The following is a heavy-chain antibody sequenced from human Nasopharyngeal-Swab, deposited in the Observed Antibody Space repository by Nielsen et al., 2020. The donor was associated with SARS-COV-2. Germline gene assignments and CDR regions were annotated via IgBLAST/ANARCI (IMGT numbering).Heavy chain of an antibody. J-gene: IGHJ6*02. CDR3: ARDYYGSGSYDFLGLYYYGMDV. V-gene: IGHV4-39*02. D-gene: IGHD3-10*01. CDR2: IYYSGST. CDR1: GGSISSSSYY. Sequence: SETLSLTCTASGGSISSSSYYWGWIRHPPGKGLEWIGSIYYSGSTYYNPSLKSRVTISVDTSKNQFSLKLSSVTAADTAVYYCARDYYGSGSYDFLGLYYYGMDVWGQGTTVTVSS.